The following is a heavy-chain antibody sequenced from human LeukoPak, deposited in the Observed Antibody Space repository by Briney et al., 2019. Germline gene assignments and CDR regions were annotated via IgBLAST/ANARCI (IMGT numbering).Heavy chain of an antibody. Sequence: GGSLRLSCAASGFTFSSYSMNWVRQAPGKGLEWVSSISSSSSYIYYADSVKGRFTISRDNAKNSMYLQMNSLRAEDTALYYCAKAYSSGSYYKVALGFDYWGQGTLVTVSS. CDR2: ISSSSSYI. D-gene: IGHD1-26*01. V-gene: IGHV3-21*04. J-gene: IGHJ4*02. CDR3: AKAYSSGSYYKVALGFDY. CDR1: GFTFSSYS.